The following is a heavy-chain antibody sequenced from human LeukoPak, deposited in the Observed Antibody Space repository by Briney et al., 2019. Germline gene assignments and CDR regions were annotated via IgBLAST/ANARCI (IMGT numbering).Heavy chain of an antibody. CDR1: GGTFSSYA. Sequence: SVKVSCKASGGTFSSYAISWVRQAPGQGLEWMGRIIPILGIANYAQKFQGRVTITADKSTSTAYMELSSLRSEDTAAYYCARDDILTPDYYYYYGMDVWGQGTTVTVSS. J-gene: IGHJ6*02. D-gene: IGHD3-9*01. V-gene: IGHV1-69*04. CDR3: ARDDILTPDYYYYYGMDV. CDR2: IIPILGIA.